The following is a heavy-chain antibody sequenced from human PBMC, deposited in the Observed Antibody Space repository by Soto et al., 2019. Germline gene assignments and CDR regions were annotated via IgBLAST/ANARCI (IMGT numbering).Heavy chain of an antibody. J-gene: IGHJ6*02. CDR3: VQSRCGGDCLEIYSSHAYNGLDV. V-gene: IGHV2-5*02. D-gene: IGHD2-21*02. Sequence: QVTLKESGPTLVKPTQTLTLTCTVSGLSLRTTGVGVGWVRQTPGKALEWLALLYWDDDKRYSPSLRSRLTIAKDISEKQVVLTMTNIDTVDTATHYCVQSRCGGDCLEIYSSHAYNGLDVWGQGTTVTVSS. CDR1: GLSLRTTGVG. CDR2: LYWDDDK.